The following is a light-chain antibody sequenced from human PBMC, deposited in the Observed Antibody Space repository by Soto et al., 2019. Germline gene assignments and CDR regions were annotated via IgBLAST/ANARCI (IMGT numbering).Light chain of an antibody. CDR3: QQLNSYPVT. Sequence: DIQMTQSPSSLSASVGDRVTMTCRASQGISSYLAWYHQKPVKAPKLLIYAASTLQSGVPSRFSGSGSGTEFTLTISSLQPEDFATYYCQQLNSYPVTFGQGTRLEIK. V-gene: IGKV1-9*01. J-gene: IGKJ5*01. CDR2: AAS. CDR1: QGISSY.